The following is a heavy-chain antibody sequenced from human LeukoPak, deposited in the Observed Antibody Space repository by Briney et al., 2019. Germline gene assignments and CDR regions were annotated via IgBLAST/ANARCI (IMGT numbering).Heavy chain of an antibody. J-gene: IGHJ4*02. CDR2: IYYTGST. Sequence: GSLRLSCAASGFTVSSNYMSWIRQPPGKGLEWIGYIYYTGSTNYNPSLKSRVTISVDTSKNQFSLELSSVTAADTAVYYCARVGFGNTPHPIDYWGQGTLVTVSS. CDR1: GFTVSSNY. V-gene: IGHV4-59*02. CDR3: ARVGFGNTPHPIDY. D-gene: IGHD4-23*01.